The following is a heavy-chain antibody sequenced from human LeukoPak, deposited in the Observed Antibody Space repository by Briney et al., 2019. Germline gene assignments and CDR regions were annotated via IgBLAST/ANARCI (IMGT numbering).Heavy chain of an antibody. CDR2: IKQDGSEK. V-gene: IGHV3-7*01. CDR1: GFTFGSYW. Sequence: GGSLRLSCAASGFTFGSYWMSWVRQAPGKGLEWVANIKQDGSEKYYVDPVKGRFTISRDNAKNSLYLQMNSLRAEDTAVYYCARDYDILTGYCRMDVWGQGTTVTVSS. J-gene: IGHJ6*02. D-gene: IGHD3-9*01. CDR3: ARDYDILTGYCRMDV.